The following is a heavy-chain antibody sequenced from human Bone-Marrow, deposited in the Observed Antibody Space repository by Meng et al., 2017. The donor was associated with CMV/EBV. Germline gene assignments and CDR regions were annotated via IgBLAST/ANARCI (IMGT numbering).Heavy chain of an antibody. V-gene: IGHV1-2*02. CDR2: INPNSGGT. CDR1: YTFTGYD. J-gene: IGHJ5*02. CDR3: ARAYCSSTSCYSVWFDP. D-gene: IGHD2-2*02. Sequence: YTFTGYDMHWVRQAPGQGLEWMGWINPNSGGTNYAQKFQGRVTMTRDTSISTAYMELSRLRSDDTAVYYCARAYCSSTSCYSVWFDPWGQGTLVTVSS.